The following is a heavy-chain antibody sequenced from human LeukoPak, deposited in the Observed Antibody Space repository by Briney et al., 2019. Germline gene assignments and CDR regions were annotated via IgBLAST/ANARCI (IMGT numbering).Heavy chain of an antibody. D-gene: IGHD5-18*01. CDR1: GFTFSSYS. V-gene: IGHV3-21*01. Sequence: PGGSLRLSCAASGFTFSSYSMNWVRQAPGKGLEWVSSISSSSSYIYYADSVRGRFTISRDNAKNSLYLQMNSLRAEDTAVYYCARHRGYNFGYSMDVWGKGTTVTVSS. J-gene: IGHJ6*03. CDR2: ISSSSSYI. CDR3: ARHRGYNFGYSMDV.